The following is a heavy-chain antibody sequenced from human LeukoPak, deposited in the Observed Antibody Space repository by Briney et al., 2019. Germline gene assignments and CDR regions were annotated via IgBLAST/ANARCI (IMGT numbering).Heavy chain of an antibody. D-gene: IGHD3-10*01. CDR1: GGSISSYY. CDR3: AREGFGSGTNLEVGYFDY. V-gene: IGHV4-4*07. J-gene: IGHJ4*02. Sequence: SETLSLTCTVSGGSISSYYWSWIRRPAGKGLEWIERIYTSGSTNYNPSLKSRVTMSVDTSKNQFSLKLSSVTAADTAVYYCAREGFGSGTNLEVGYFDYWGQGSLVTVSS. CDR2: IYTSGST.